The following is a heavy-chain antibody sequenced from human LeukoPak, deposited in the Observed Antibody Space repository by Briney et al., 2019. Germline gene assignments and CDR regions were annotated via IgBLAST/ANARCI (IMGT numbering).Heavy chain of an antibody. CDR2: ITPFNGNT. V-gene: IGHV1-45*02. CDR1: GYTFTYRY. Sequence: ASVKVSCKASGYTFTYRYLHWVRQAPGQALEWMGWITPFNGNTNYAQKFQGRVTMTRDTSISTAYMELSRLRSDDTAVYYCARGLVRGRMDVWGKGTTVTVSS. D-gene: IGHD3-10*01. CDR3: ARGLVRGRMDV. J-gene: IGHJ6*04.